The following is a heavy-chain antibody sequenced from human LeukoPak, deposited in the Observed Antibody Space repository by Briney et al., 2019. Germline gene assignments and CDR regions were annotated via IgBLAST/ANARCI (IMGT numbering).Heavy chain of an antibody. J-gene: IGHJ4*02. CDR1: GFTFSSYA. D-gene: IGHD6-13*01. Sequence: GGSLRLSCAASGFTFSSYAMNWVRQAPGKGLEWVAVISYDGNNKYYADSVRGRFPISRDNSKNTLYLQTNSLRPEDTAVYYCARSGSSAAAGGLDWWGQGTLVTVSS. CDR2: ISYDGNNK. V-gene: IGHV3-30-3*01. CDR3: ARSGSSAAAGGLDW.